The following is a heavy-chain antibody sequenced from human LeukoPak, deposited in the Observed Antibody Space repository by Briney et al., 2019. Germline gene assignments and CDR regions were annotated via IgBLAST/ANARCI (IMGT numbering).Heavy chain of an antibody. D-gene: IGHD2-2*01. CDR1: GGSISSSSYY. V-gene: IGHV4-39*07. J-gene: IGHJ4*02. CDR3: ARVVSANFDY. CDR2: IYYSGST. Sequence: SETLSLTCTVSGGSISSSSYYWGWIRQPPGKRLEWIGSIYYSGSTYYNPSLKSRVTISVDTSKNQFSLKLSSVTAADTAVYYCARVVSANFDYWGQGTLVTVSS.